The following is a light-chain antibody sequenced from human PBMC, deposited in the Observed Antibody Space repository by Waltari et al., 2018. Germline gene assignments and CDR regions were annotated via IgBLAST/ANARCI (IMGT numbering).Light chain of an antibody. Sequence: QSALTQPASMSGSPGQSITVSCTGATSDIGSHNIVSWYQQHPGKAPKLILYDVNRRPSGVSARFSGSKSGITASLTISGLQAEDEADYYCCSYAGSTTWVFGGGTKLTVL. CDR2: DVN. CDR1: TSDIGSHNI. J-gene: IGLJ3*02. CDR3: CSYAGSTTWV. V-gene: IGLV2-23*02.